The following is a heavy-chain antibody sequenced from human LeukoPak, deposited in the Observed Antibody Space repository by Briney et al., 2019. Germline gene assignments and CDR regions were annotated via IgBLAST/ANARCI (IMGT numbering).Heavy chain of an antibody. J-gene: IGHJ6*02. V-gene: IGHV4-61*02. CDR1: GGSIGSGSYY. CDR2: IYTSGST. Sequence: SQTLSLTCTVSGGSIGSGSYYWSWIRQPAGKGLEWIGRIYTSGSTNYNPSLKSRVTISVDTSKNQFSLKLSSVTAADTAVYYCAREDCGSCKYYYGMDVWGQGTTVTVSS. D-gene: IGHD2-15*01. CDR3: AREDCGSCKYYYGMDV.